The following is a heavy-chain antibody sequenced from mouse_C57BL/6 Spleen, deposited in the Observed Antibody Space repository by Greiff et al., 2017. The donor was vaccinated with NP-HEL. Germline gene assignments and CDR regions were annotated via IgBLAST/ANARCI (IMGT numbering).Heavy chain of an antibody. CDR1: GFSLTSYG. Sequence: VKLQESGPGLVQPSQSLSITCTVSGFSLTSYGVHWVRQSPGKGLEWLGVIWRGGSTDYNAAFMSRLSITKDNSKSQVFFKMNSLQADDTAIYYCAKKGDSSGVWFAYWGQGTLVTVSA. CDR3: AKKGDSSGVWFAY. J-gene: IGHJ3*01. CDR2: IWRGGST. D-gene: IGHD3-2*02. V-gene: IGHV2-5*01.